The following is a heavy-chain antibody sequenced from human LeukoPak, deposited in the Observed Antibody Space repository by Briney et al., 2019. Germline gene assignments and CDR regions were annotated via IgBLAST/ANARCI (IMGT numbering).Heavy chain of an antibody. J-gene: IGHJ6*02. V-gene: IGHV3-23*01. D-gene: IGHD1-1*01. Sequence: GGSLRLSCAASGFTFSSYAMSWVRQAPGKGLEWVSAISGSGGSTYYADSVKGRFTISRDNSKNTLYLHMNSLRAEDTAVYYCAKKSSSRNSYYYYGMDVWGQGTTVTVSS. CDR3: AKKSSSRNSYYYYGMDV. CDR2: ISGSGGST. CDR1: GFTFSSYA.